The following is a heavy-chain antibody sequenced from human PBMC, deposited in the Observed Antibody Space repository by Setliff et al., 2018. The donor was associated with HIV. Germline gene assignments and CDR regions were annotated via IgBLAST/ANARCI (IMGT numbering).Heavy chain of an antibody. J-gene: IGHJ3*02. CDR3: ASPSFWGSGARNIDAFDM. D-gene: IGHD7-27*01. V-gene: IGHV1-2*02. CDR1: GYNFTGHH. CDR2: DNPDNVVL. Sequence: GASVKVSCKASGYNFTGHHTHWVRQAPGQGLEWMGWDNPDNVVLKSAQKFQGRVTMTRDTSINTAYMELSSLKSDDTAVYYCASPSFWGSGARNIDAFDMWVQGTLVTVSS.